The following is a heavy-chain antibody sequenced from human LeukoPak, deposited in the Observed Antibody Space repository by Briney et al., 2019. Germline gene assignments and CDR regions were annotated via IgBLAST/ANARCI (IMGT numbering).Heavy chain of an antibody. CDR2: ISDGSSFT. Sequence: PGGSLRLSCVASGSSFSDSYMNWIRHAPGRGLEWIAYISDGSSFTNYADSVKGRFTISRDNAKNSLYLQMNSLRAEDTAVYYCSCLASAMVSSPFDYWGQGTLVTVSS. D-gene: IGHD5-18*01. V-gene: IGHV3-11*06. CDR3: SCLASAMVSSPFDY. CDR1: GSSFSDSY. J-gene: IGHJ4*02.